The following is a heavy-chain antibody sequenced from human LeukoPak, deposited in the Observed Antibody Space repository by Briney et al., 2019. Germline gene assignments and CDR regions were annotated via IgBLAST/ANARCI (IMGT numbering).Heavy chain of an antibody. Sequence: GASVKVSCKASGGTFSSYAISWVRQAPGQGLEWMGRIIPILGIANYAQKFQGRVTMTRNTSISTAYMELSSLRSEDTAVYYCARGADSTSWRTYFDYWGQGTLVTVSS. D-gene: IGHD6-13*01. CDR1: GGTFSSYA. V-gene: IGHV1-69*04. CDR2: IIPILGIA. CDR3: ARGADSTSWRTYFDY. J-gene: IGHJ4*02.